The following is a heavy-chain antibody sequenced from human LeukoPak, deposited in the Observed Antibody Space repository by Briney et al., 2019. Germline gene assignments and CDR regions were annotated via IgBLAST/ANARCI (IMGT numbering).Heavy chain of an antibody. Sequence: PSETLSLTCTASGGSISSYYWSWIRQPPGKGLEWIGYIYYSGSINYNPSLKSRVTISVDTSKNQFSLKLSSVTAADTAVYYCARAVVGPYYYYMDVWGKGTTVTVSS. CDR1: GGSISSYY. CDR3: ARAVVGPYYYYMDV. CDR2: IYYSGSI. D-gene: IGHD4-23*01. V-gene: IGHV4-59*01. J-gene: IGHJ6*03.